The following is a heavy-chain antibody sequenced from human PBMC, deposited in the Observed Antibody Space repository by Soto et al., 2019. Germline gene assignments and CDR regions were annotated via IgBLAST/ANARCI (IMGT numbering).Heavy chain of an antibody. V-gene: IGHV5-51*01. CDR1: GYSFTSYW. J-gene: IGHJ4*02. Sequence: GESLKISCKGSGYSFTSYWIGWVRQMPGKGLEWMGIIYPGDSDTRYSPSFQGQVTISADKSISTAYLQWSSLKASDTAMYYCARQQGYYYDSSGYQAQTGFDYWGQGTLVTVSS. D-gene: IGHD3-22*01. CDR2: IYPGDSDT. CDR3: ARQQGYYYDSSGYQAQTGFDY.